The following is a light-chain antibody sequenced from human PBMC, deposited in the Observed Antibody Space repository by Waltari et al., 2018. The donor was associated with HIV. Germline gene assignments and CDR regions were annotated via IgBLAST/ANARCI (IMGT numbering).Light chain of an antibody. CDR2: RNN. CDR3: CSYAGSYVV. V-gene: IGLV1-47*01. CDR1: SSNIRSNY. J-gene: IGLJ2*01. Sequence: QSVLTQPPSASRTPGQRVILPWSASSSNIRSNYVDWYQQLPGTAPKLLLYRNNQRPSGVPDRFSGSKSGNTASLTISGLQTEDEADYSCCSYAGSYVVFGGGTKLTVL.